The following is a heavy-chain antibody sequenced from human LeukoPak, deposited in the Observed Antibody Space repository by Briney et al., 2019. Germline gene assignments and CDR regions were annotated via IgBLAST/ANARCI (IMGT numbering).Heavy chain of an antibody. J-gene: IGHJ4*02. CDR2: INPRGGST. D-gene: IGHD3-22*01. Sequence: GASVKVSCKASGYTFTNYFMHWVRQAPGQGLEWMGIINPRGGSTGYAQKFQGRVTMTEDTSTDTAYMELSSLRSEDTAVYYCATGYDSSGPIDYWGQGTLVTVSS. V-gene: IGHV1-46*01. CDR1: GYTFTNYF. CDR3: ATGYDSSGPIDY.